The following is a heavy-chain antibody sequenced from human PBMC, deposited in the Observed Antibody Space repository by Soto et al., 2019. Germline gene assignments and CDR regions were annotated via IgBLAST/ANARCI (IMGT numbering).Heavy chain of an antibody. J-gene: IGHJ4*02. D-gene: IGHD4-17*01. V-gene: IGHV4-34*01. CDR3: ARYDYGDGYPGVVDY. Sequence: QVQLQQWGAGLLKPSETLSLTCAVYGGSFSGYYWSWIRQPPGKGLEWIGEINHSGSTNYNPSLKSRVTRSVDTSKNQFSLRLSSVTAADTAVYYCARYDYGDGYPGVVDYWGQGTLVTVSS. CDR1: GGSFSGYY. CDR2: INHSGST.